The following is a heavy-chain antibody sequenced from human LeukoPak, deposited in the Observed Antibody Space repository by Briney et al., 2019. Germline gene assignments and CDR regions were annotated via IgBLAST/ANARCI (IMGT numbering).Heavy chain of an antibody. V-gene: IGHV1-69*13. D-gene: IGHD4-17*01. J-gene: IGHJ4*02. CDR2: IIPIYGAA. Sequence: ASVKVSCKASGGTFSSYTFTWMRQAPGQGLEWMGGIIPIYGAAKYAQKFQGRVTITVDESTSTAYMELSSLRSDDTAIYYCARNTPNYGDFDFWGQGTLVTVSS. CDR1: GGTFSSYT. CDR3: ARNTPNYGDFDF.